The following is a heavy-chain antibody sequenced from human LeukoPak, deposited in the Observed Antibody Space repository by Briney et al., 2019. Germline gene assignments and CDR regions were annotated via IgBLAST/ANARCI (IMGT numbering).Heavy chain of an antibody. Sequence: GASXXVSCKASGYTFTSYGISWVRQAPGQGGEGMGWISAYNGNTNYAQKLQGRVTITTETDTSKAYMELRSLRSDDTAVYYCARGGLELRRDFDYWGQGTLVTVSS. CDR1: GYTFTSYG. J-gene: IGHJ4*02. CDR3: ARGGLELRRDFDY. CDR2: ISAYNGNT. V-gene: IGHV1-18*01. D-gene: IGHD1-7*01.